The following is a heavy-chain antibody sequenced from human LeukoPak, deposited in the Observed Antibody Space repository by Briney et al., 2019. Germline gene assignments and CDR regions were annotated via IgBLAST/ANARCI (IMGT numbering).Heavy chain of an antibody. V-gene: IGHV3-23*01. D-gene: IGHD1-26*01. Sequence: GRTLRLSCVASGFTFSNYGMTWVRQAPGKGLEWVSGISSSGGTTYYTDSVKGRFTISRDNAKNSLYLQMNSLRAEDTALYYCARGSGSYWVFVYFDYWGQGTLVTVSS. CDR2: ISSSGGTT. J-gene: IGHJ4*02. CDR1: GFTFSNYG. CDR3: ARGSGSYWVFVYFDY.